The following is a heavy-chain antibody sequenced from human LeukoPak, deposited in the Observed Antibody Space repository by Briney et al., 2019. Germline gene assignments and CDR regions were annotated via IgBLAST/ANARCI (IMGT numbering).Heavy chain of an antibody. Sequence: GGSLRLSCAASGFTFSSYAMHWVRQAPGKGLEWVAVISYDGSNKYYADSVKGRFTISRDNPKNTLYLQMNSLRAEDTAVYYCARDIPRRVVVRLYYYYGMDVWGQGTTVTVSS. J-gene: IGHJ6*02. CDR2: ISYDGSNK. CDR3: ARDIPRRVVVRLYYYYGMDV. D-gene: IGHD2-21*01. CDR1: GFTFSSYA. V-gene: IGHV3-30-3*01.